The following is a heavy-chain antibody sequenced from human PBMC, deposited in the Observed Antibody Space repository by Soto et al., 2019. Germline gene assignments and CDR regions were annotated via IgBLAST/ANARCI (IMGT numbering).Heavy chain of an antibody. D-gene: IGHD3-10*01. V-gene: IGHV4-39*01. CDR2: IYYSGST. CDR3: ARHYYGSGSYYFDY. CDR1: GGSISSSSYY. J-gene: IGHJ4*02. Sequence: SETLSLTCTVSGGSISSSSYYWGWIRQPPGKGLEWIGSIYYSGSTYYNPSLKSRVTISVDTSKNQFSLKLSSVTAADTAVYYCARHYYGSGSYYFDYWGQGTLVTVSS.